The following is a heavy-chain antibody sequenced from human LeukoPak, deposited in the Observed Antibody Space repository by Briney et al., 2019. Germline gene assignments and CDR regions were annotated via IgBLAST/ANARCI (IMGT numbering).Heavy chain of an antibody. V-gene: IGHV1-18*01. D-gene: IGHD3-22*01. CDR1: GYTFTNYG. Sequence: ASVKVSCKASGYTFTNYGIIWVRQAPGQGLEWMGWISAYNANTNYPQKVQGRVTLTTDTSTSTTYMELRSLTSDDTAVYYCARSHSGSLRARFDYWGQGTLVTVSS. CDR3: ARSHSGSLRARFDY. J-gene: IGHJ4*02. CDR2: ISAYNANT.